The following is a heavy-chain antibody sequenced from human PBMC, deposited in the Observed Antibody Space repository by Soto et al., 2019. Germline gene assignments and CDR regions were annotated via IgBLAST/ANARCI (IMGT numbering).Heavy chain of an antibody. CDR3: ARPTHDTAMGPYYFDY. CDR1: GFTFSDYY. CDR2: ISSSGSTL. D-gene: IGHD5-18*01. V-gene: IGHV3-11*01. Sequence: QVQLVESGGGLVKPGGSLRLSCAASGFTFSDYYMSWIRQAPGKGLAWVSYISSSGSTLYYADSVKGRFTISRDNAKNSLYLQMNSLRAEDTAVYSCARPTHDTAMGPYYFDYWGQGTLVTVSS. J-gene: IGHJ4*02.